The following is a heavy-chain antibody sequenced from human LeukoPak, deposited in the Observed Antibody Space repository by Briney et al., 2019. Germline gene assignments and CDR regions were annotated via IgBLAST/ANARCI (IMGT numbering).Heavy chain of an antibody. J-gene: IGHJ3*02. CDR1: GFTFSSYW. D-gene: IGHD3-10*01. CDR3: AKGTYGAYYPDAFDI. CDR2: IKQDGSYK. Sequence: PGGSLRLSCAASGFTFSSYWMSWVRQAPGKGLEWVANIKQDGSYKHYVDSVKGRFTISRDNAKNTLYLHMNSLRAEDTAVYYCAKGTYGAYYPDAFDIWGQGTMVTVSS. V-gene: IGHV3-7*01.